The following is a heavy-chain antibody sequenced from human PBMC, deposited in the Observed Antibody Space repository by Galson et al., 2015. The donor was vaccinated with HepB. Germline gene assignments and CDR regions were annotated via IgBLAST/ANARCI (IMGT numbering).Heavy chain of an antibody. D-gene: IGHD6-13*01. V-gene: IGHV1-3*01. CDR3: ARGAAGTLCFDY. Sequence: SVKVSCKASGYTFTSYAMHWVRQAPGQRLEWMGWINAGNGNTKYSQKFQGRVTITRDTSASTAYMELSSLRSEDTAVYYCARGAAGTLCFDYWGQGTLVTVSS. CDR1: GYTFTSYA. CDR2: INAGNGNT. J-gene: IGHJ4*02.